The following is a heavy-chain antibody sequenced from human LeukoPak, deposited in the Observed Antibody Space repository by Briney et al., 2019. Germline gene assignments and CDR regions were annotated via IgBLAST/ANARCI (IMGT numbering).Heavy chain of an antibody. CDR1: GFTFTTYW. CDR2: INQDGSEK. D-gene: IGHD3-10*01. J-gene: IGHJ4*02. Sequence: GGSLRLSCAASGFTFTTYWMSWVRQAPGKGLEWVANINQDGSEKYFVDSVKGRFTISRDNAKNSLYLQMNSLRVEGTAVYYCARVAKYYYGSETYYFFEHWGQGTPVTASS. V-gene: IGHV3-7*01. CDR3: ARVAKYYYGSETYYFFEH.